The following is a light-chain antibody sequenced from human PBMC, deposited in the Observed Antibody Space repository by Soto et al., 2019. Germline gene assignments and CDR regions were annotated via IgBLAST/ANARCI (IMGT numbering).Light chain of an antibody. CDR1: QSISSY. J-gene: IGKJ1*01. CDR2: AAS. Sequence: DIHMTQSPSSVCASVLDRVTITCRASQSISSYLNWYQQKPGKAPKLLIYAASSLQSGVPSRFSGSGSGTDFTLTISSLQPEDFATYYCQQSYSTPRTFGQGTKVDIK. CDR3: QQSYSTPRT. V-gene: IGKV1-39*01.